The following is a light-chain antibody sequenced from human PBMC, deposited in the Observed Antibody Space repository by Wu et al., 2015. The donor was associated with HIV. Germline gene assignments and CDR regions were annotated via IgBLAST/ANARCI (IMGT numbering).Light chain of an antibody. CDR3: QQHTSWAPPLT. CDR1: QSVSAY. J-gene: IGKJ4*01. V-gene: IGKV3-11*01. CDR2: DAS. Sequence: GERAILSCRASQSVSAYLAWYQQLPGQAPRLLIYDASKRASGVPERFSGSGSGTDFTLTISSLEPEDFAVYFCQQHTSWAPPLTFGGGTKVEIK.